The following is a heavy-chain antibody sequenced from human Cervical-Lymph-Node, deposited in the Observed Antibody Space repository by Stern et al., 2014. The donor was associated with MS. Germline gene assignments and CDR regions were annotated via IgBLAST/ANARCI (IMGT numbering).Heavy chain of an antibody. CDR3: AREPRGQQGGFDP. CDR1: GFTVSSNY. V-gene: IGHV3-53*01. J-gene: IGHJ5*02. Sequence: EVQLVESGGGLIPRGGSLRLSCVASGFTVSSNYMSWVRQAPGKGLEWVSVIYIGGSTYYADSVKGRFTISRDNSKNTLYLQMNSLRVDDTAVYYCAREPRGQQGGFDPWGQGTLVTVSS. CDR2: IYIGGST.